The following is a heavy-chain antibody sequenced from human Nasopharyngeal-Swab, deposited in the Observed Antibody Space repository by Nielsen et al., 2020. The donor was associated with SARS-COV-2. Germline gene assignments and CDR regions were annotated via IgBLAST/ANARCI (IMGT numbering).Heavy chain of an antibody. D-gene: IGHD3/OR15-3a*01. Sequence: GESLKISCAASGFTFSSYGMHWVRQAPGKGLEWVAVIWYDGSNKYYADSVKGRFTISRDNSKNTLYLQMNSLRAEDTAVYYCARGSIDFWNGYHSPFDYWGQGTLVTVSS. J-gene: IGHJ4*02. CDR3: ARGSIDFWNGYHSPFDY. V-gene: IGHV3-33*01. CDR1: GFTFSSYG. CDR2: IWYDGSNK.